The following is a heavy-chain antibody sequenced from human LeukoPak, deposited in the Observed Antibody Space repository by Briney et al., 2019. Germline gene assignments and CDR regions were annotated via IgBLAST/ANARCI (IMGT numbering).Heavy chain of an antibody. CDR3: ARWAVARFDP. Sequence: SETLSLTCTVSGGSISSSSYYWGWIRQPPGKGLEWIGSIYYSGSTYYNPSLKSRVTISVDTSKNQFSLQLNSVTPEDTAVYYCARWAVARFDPWGQGTLVTVSS. V-gene: IGHV4-39*01. D-gene: IGHD6-19*01. CDR1: GGSISSSSYY. CDR2: IYYSGST. J-gene: IGHJ5*02.